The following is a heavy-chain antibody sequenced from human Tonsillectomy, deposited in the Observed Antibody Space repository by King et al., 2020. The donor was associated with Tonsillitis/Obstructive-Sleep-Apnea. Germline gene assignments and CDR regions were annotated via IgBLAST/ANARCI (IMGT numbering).Heavy chain of an antibody. CDR2: ISYDGSNK. Sequence: VQLVESGGGVVQPGRSLRLSCAASGFTFTSYGMHWVRQAPGKGLEWVAVISYDGSNKNYADSVKGRFTISRDTSKNTLYLQMNSLRAEDTAVYYCAKDWRGYSRPWDHGMDVWGLGTTVTVSS. CDR1: GFTFTSYG. V-gene: IGHV3-30*18. D-gene: IGHD1-26*01. J-gene: IGHJ6*02. CDR3: AKDWRGYSRPWDHGMDV.